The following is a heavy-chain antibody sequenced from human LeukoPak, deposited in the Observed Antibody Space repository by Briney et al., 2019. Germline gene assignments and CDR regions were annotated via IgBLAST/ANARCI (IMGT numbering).Heavy chain of an antibody. J-gene: IGHJ3*02. CDR1: GYTLTELS. CDR3: ARDEVVAGHEGNAFDI. CDR2: FDPEDGET. D-gene: IGHD2-15*01. Sequence: ASVKVSCKVSGYTLTELSMHWVRQAPGKGLEWMGGFDPEDGETIYAQKLQGRVTMTTDTSTSTAYMELRSLRSDDTAVYYCARDEVVAGHEGNAFDIWGQGTMVTVSS. V-gene: IGHV1-24*01.